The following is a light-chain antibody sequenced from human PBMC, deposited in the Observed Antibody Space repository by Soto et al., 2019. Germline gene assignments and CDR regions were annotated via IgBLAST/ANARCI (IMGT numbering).Light chain of an antibody. CDR1: QSVSSN. Sequence: EIVMTQSPATLSVSPGARATLSCRASQSVSSNLAWYQQKPGQAPRLLISGASTRATGIPARFSGSGSGTEFTLPISSLQSEDFAVYYCQQYNAWPRTFGQGTKVEIK. V-gene: IGKV3-15*01. CDR3: QQYNAWPRT. J-gene: IGKJ1*01. CDR2: GAS.